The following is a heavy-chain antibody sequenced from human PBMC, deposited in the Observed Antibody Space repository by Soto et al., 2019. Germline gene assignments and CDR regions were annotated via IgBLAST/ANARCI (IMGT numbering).Heavy chain of an antibody. Sequence: GVSLRLSFAASGFTFSSYAMSWVRQAPGKGLEWVSAISGSGGSTYYADSVKGRFTISRDNSKNTLYLQMNSLRAEDTAVYYCAKDPRYDFWSGYGTFDYWGQGTLVTVSS. CDR2: ISGSGGST. J-gene: IGHJ4*02. V-gene: IGHV3-23*01. CDR1: GFTFSSYA. CDR3: AKDPRYDFWSGYGTFDY. D-gene: IGHD3-3*01.